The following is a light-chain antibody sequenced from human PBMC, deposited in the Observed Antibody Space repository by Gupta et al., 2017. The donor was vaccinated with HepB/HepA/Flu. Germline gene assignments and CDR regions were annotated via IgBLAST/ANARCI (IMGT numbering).Light chain of an antibody. J-gene: IGLJ2*01. V-gene: IGLV2-23*02. Sequence: SALTQPASVSGSLGQSITISCTGCGRYVGGYNLVSWYQQHPGIAPKLIIYEVSRRPSGVSHRFSGSKSGITASLTMSGLQAEDEAIYYCSSYASGSTYVIFGGGTKLTFL. CDR3: SSYASGSTYVI. CDR2: EVS. CDR1: GRYVGGYNL.